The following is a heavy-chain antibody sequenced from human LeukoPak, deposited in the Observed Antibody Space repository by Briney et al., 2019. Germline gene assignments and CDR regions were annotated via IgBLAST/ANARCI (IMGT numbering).Heavy chain of an antibody. V-gene: IGHV4-39*01. CDR2: IYYSGST. CDR1: GGSFSSSSYY. CDR3: ARHGSYFHL. Sequence: SESVTLTCTVSGGSFSSSSYYWGWIPQPPGKGLEWIGSIYYSGSTYYNSALKSRVTISVDTSKNQFSLKVSSVTAADTAVYCCARHGSYFHLWGQGTLVTVSS. J-gene: IGHJ1*01. D-gene: IGHD3-10*01.